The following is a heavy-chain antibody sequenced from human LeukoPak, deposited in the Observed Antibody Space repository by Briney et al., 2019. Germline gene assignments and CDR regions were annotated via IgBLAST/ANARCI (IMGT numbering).Heavy chain of an antibody. CDR2: IRYDGTEK. D-gene: IGHD1-26*01. CDR3: AKEVGAGAFDI. CDR1: GFSFSGYG. Sequence: PGGSLRLSCAAAGFSFSGYGMHWVRQAPGKGREWVASIRYDGTEKYYADSVKGRFPISRDNYENMVYLQMNSLRPEDTAVYFCAKEVGAGAFDIWGQGTMVTVS. J-gene: IGHJ3*02. V-gene: IGHV3-30*02.